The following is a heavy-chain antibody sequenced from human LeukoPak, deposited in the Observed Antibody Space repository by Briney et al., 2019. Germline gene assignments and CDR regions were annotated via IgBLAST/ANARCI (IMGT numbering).Heavy chain of an antibody. CDR3: AREDDSSGYYDY. J-gene: IGHJ4*02. CDR1: GGSISSYY. Sequence: KPSETLSLTCTVSGGSISSYYWSWIRQPPGKGPEWIGYIYHSGSTYYNPSLKSRVTISVDRSKNQFSLKLSSVTAADTAVYYCAREDDSSGYYDYWGQGTLVTVSS. CDR2: IYHSGST. V-gene: IGHV4-59*12. D-gene: IGHD3-22*01.